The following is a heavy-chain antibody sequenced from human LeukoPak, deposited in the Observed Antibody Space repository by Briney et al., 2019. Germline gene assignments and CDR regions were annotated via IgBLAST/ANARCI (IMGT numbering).Heavy chain of an antibody. CDR2: IISIFGIA. CDR3: AREIETHCSSTSCYSLYFDY. Sequence: ASVKVSCKASGGTFSSYAISWVRQAPGQGLEWMGRIISIFGIANYAQKFQGRVTITADKSTSTAYMELSSLRSEDTAVYYCAREIETHCSSTSCYSLYFDYWGQGTLVTVSS. J-gene: IGHJ4*02. D-gene: IGHD2-2*01. V-gene: IGHV1-69*04. CDR1: GGTFSSYA.